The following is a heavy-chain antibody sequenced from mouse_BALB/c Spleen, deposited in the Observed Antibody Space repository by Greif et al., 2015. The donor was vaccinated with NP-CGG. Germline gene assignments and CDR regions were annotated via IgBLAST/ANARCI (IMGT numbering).Heavy chain of an antibody. CDR2: IRNKANDYTT. D-gene: IGHD2-4*01. Sequence: EVKLMESGGGLVQPGGSLRLSCATSGFTFTDSYMSWVRQPPGKALEWLGFIRNKANDYTTEYSASVKGRFTISRDNSQSILYLQMNTLRAEDSATYYCARPYFDYEDYYAMDYWGQGTSVTVSS. J-gene: IGHJ4*01. CDR3: ARPYFDYEDYYAMDY. CDR1: GFTFTDSY. V-gene: IGHV7-3*02.